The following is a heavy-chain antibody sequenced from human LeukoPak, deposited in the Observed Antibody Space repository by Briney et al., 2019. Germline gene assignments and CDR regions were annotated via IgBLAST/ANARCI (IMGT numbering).Heavy chain of an antibody. D-gene: IGHD6-13*01. CDR2: ISGSGGST. Sequence: PGGSLRLSCAASGFTFSSYAMSWVRQAPGKGLEWVSAISGSGGSTYYADFVKGRFTISRDNPKNTLYLHMNSLRAEDTAIYYCAKGGLAAAGPTDYWGQGTLVTVSS. J-gene: IGHJ4*02. V-gene: IGHV3-23*01. CDR1: GFTFSSYA. CDR3: AKGGLAAAGPTDY.